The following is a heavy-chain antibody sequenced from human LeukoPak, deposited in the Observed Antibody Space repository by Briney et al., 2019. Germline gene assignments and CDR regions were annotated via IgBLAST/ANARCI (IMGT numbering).Heavy chain of an antibody. CDR2: IIPIFGTA. Sequence: GASVKVSCKASGGTFSSYAISWVRQAPGQGLEWMGGIIPIFGTANYAQKFQGRVTITADESTRTAYMELSSLRSEDTAVYYCARVPSAAGYYFDYWGQGTLVTVSS. CDR3: ARVPSAAGYYFDY. D-gene: IGHD6-13*01. CDR1: GGTFSSYA. J-gene: IGHJ4*02. V-gene: IGHV1-69*13.